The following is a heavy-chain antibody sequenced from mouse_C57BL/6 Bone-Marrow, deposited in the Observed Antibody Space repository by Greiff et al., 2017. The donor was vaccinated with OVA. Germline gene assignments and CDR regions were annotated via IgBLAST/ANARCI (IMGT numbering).Heavy chain of an antibody. D-gene: IGHD2-4*01. CDR3: ARDFLYYDYAGDYAMGY. V-gene: IGHV1-64*01. J-gene: IGHJ4*01. CDR1: GYTFTSYW. CDR2: IHPNSGST. Sequence: VKLQQPGAELVKPGASVKLSCKASGYTFTSYWMHWVKQRPGQGLEWIGMIHPNSGSTNYNEKFKSKATLTVDKSSSTAYMQLSSLTSEDSAVYYCARDFLYYDYAGDYAMGYWGQGTSVTVSS.